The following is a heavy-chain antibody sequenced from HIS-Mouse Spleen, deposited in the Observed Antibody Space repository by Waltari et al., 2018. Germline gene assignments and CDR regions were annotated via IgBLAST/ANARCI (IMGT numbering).Heavy chain of an antibody. V-gene: IGHV4-34*01. D-gene: IGHD6-19*01. CDR2: INHSGST. CDR1: GGSFSGYY. J-gene: IGHJ3*02. CDR3: ARGSAGTDAFDI. Sequence: QVQLQQWGAGLLKPSETLSLTCAVYGGSFSGYYWSWIRQPPGKGLEWIGEINHSGSTNYNPSLKSRVTISVDTSKNQFSLKLSSVTAADTAVYYCARGSAGTDAFDIWGQGTMVTVSS.